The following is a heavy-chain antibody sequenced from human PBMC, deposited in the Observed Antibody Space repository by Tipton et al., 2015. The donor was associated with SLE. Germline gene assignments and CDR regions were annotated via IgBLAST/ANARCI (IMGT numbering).Heavy chain of an antibody. Sequence: TLSLTCTVSGGSISNGGYYWTWIRQHPGKGLEWIGYIYYNGITYYNPSLKSRVTISADTSKNQFSLKLTSVTAADTAVYYCARAQSSLFSGYYCYYMGVWGKSTSVTVSS. CDR2: IYYNGIT. CDR1: GGSISNGGYY. CDR3: ARAQSSLFSGYYCYYMGV. J-gene: IGHJ6*03. V-gene: IGHV4-31*03. D-gene: IGHD3-9*01.